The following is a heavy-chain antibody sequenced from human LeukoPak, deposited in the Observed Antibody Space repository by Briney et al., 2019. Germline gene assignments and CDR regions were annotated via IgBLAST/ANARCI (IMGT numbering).Heavy chain of an antibody. V-gene: IGHV3-9*03. CDR2: ISWNSGSI. CDR1: GFTFDDYA. CDR3: ARGNGYSTSGYVDY. J-gene: IGHJ4*02. D-gene: IGHD6-13*01. Sequence: GTSLTLSCADSGFTFDDYAMHWVRQAPGKGLEWVSGISWNSGSIVYADSVKGRFTISRDRTKNSLYLQMNSLRAEDMALYYCARGNGYSTSGYVDYWGQGTLVTVSS.